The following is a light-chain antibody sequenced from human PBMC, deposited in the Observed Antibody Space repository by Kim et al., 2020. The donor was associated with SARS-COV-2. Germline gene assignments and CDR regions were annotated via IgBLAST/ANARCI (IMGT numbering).Light chain of an antibody. V-gene: IGLV4-69*01. CDR1: NEHSSYA. J-gene: IGLJ2*01. Sequence: SVKLTCTLGNEHSSYAVAWHQQQPEKGPRFLMKLSSDGSHTKGDGIPDRFSGSSSGADRHLTIASLQSEDEADYYCQTWGTAIHVFGGGTQLTVL. CDR3: QTWGTAIHV. CDR2: LSSDGSH.